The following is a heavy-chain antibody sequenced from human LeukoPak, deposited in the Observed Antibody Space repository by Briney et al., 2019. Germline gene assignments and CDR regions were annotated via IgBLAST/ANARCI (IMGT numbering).Heavy chain of an antibody. CDR3: VMSDY. V-gene: IGHV3-7*05. CDR2: IKQDGSEK. Sequence: GGSLRLSYAVSGFTFSHYWMNWVRQAPGKGLEWVANIKQDGSEKYYVDSVKGRFTISRDNAKNSLYLQMNSLRAEDTAVYFCVMSDYWGQGILVTVSS. J-gene: IGHJ4*02. CDR1: GFTFSHYW.